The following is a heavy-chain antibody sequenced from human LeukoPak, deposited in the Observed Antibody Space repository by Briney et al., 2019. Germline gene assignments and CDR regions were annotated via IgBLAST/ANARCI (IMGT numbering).Heavy chain of an antibody. CDR1: GYTFTSYG. Sequence: ASVKVSCKASGYTFTSYGISWVRQAPGQGLEWMGWISAYNGNTNYAQKLQGRVTMTTDTSTSTAYMELSSLRSEDTAVYYCAREMRDYYDSSGYEGFDYWGQGTLVTVSS. V-gene: IGHV1-18*01. CDR2: ISAYNGNT. CDR3: AREMRDYYDSSGYEGFDY. D-gene: IGHD3-22*01. J-gene: IGHJ4*02.